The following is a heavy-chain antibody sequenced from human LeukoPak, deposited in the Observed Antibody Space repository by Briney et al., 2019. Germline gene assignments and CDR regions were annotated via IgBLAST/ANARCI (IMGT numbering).Heavy chain of an antibody. CDR2: ISSNGGST. D-gene: IGHD6-6*01. J-gene: IGHJ5*02. CDR1: GFIFSNHD. V-gene: IGHV3-64*01. CDR3: VTLISTRPT. Sequence: GGSLRLSCAASGFIFSNHDMHWVRQAPGKGLEYVSAISSNGGSTYYASSVKGRFTISRDNSKNTLFLQMGSLRPEDMAVYYCVTLISTRPTWGQGALVTVSS.